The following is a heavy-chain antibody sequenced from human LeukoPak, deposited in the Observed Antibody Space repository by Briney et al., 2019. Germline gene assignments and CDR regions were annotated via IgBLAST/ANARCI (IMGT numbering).Heavy chain of an antibody. Sequence: SGGSLRLSCAASGFTFTGYEMHWVRQAPGKGLEWVSYIRSTGNTMYYADSAKGRFTISRDNAKNSLYLQMNSLRAEDTAIYYCASRLLTDAFDIWGQGTMVTVSS. CDR2: IRSTGNTM. V-gene: IGHV3-48*03. D-gene: IGHD2-15*01. J-gene: IGHJ3*02. CDR3: ASRLLTDAFDI. CDR1: GFTFTGYE.